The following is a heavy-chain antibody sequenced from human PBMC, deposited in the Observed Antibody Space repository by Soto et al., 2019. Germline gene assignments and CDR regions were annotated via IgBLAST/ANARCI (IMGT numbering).Heavy chain of an antibody. J-gene: IGHJ4*02. Sequence: QVQLQESGPGLVKPSQTLSLTCTVSGDSISSGGYYWSWIRQHPGKGLEWIGYIYYSGSTYYNPSLKSRVTISVDTSKNQFSLKLSSVTAADTAVYYCARGNHSSGYCFDYWGQGTLVTVSS. CDR1: GDSISSGGYY. V-gene: IGHV4-31*03. D-gene: IGHD3-22*01. CDR3: ARGNHSSGYCFDY. CDR2: IYYSGST.